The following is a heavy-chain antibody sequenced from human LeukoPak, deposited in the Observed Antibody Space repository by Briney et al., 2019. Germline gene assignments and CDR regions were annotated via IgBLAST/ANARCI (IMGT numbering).Heavy chain of an antibody. CDR2: IYYSGST. Sequence: WVRQAPGKGLEWIGSIYYSGSTYYNPSLKSRVTISVDTSKNQFSLKLSSVTAADTAVYYCARDREGYDILTGYYFWGQGTLVTVSS. J-gene: IGHJ4*02. D-gene: IGHD3-9*01. V-gene: IGHV4-39*07. CDR3: ARDREGYDILTGYYF.